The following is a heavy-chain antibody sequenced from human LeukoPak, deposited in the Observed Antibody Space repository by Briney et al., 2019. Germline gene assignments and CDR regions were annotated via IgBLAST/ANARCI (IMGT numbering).Heavy chain of an antibody. J-gene: IGHJ6*02. D-gene: IGHD3-10*01. CDR1: GGSISSYY. CDR2: IYYSGST. V-gene: IGHV4-59*01. CDR3: ARSYRGYYYGSGSYYYGMDV. Sequence: SETLSLTCTVSGGSISSYYWSWIRQPPGKGLEWIGYIYYSGSTNYNPSLKSRVTISVDTSKNQFSLKLSSVTAADTAVYYCARSYRGYYYGSGSYYYGMDVWGQGTTVTVSS.